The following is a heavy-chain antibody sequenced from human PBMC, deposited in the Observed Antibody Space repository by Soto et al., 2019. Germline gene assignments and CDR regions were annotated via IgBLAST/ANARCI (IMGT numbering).Heavy chain of an antibody. Sequence: QVQLVQSGAEVKKPGASVKVSCKASGYTFTSYGISWVRQAPGQGLEWMGWISAYNGNTNYAQKLQGRVTKTTDTSXSXSYMELRSLRSDDTAVYYCASSYFGSGTPYYYGMDVWGQGTTVTVSS. V-gene: IGHV1-18*01. CDR2: ISAYNGNT. J-gene: IGHJ6*02. D-gene: IGHD3-10*01. CDR3: ASSYFGSGTPYYYGMDV. CDR1: GYTFTSYG.